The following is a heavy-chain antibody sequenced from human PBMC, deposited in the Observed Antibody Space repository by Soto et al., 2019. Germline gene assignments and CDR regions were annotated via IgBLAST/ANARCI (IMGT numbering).Heavy chain of an antibody. CDR3: AREGREGGRYFDF. V-gene: IGHV3-66*01. J-gene: IGHJ4*02. Sequence: GGSLRLSCAAPGFTVSSNYMSWVRQAPGKGLEWVSVIYSGGGTYHADSVKDRFTISRDTSKNTLYLQMNSLRAEDTAVYYCAREGREGGRYFDFWGQGTLVTVSS. CDR2: IYSGGGT. CDR1: GFTVSSNY. D-gene: IGHD3-16*01.